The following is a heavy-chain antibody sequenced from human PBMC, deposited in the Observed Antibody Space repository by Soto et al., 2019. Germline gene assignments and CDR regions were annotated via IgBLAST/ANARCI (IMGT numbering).Heavy chain of an antibody. CDR1: GFTFTNYL. CDR3: AKDTYSRSLYF. D-gene: IGHD2-2*01. J-gene: IGHJ4*02. CDR2: IDKSGGDT. Sequence: EVQLLESGGDLVQPGGSLRLSCAASGFTFTNYLMTWVRQAPGKGLEWVSSIDKSGGDTYYADSVKGRFTNSRDNSKNTLYMQMTGLTAEDTALYYCAKDTYSRSLYFWGQGTLVTVSS. V-gene: IGHV3-23*05.